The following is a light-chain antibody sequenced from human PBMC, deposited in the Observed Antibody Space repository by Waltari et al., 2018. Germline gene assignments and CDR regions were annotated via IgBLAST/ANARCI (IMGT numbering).Light chain of an antibody. CDR3: MQSLQTLWT. CDR1: QSLLRRNGNNY. V-gene: IGKV2-28*01. Sequence: DIVVTQSPLSLPVTPGEPASISCRSSQSLLRRNGNNYLDWYLQKPGQSPQLLIYLGSNLASGVPDRFSGSGSGTDFTLRISRVEAEDVGVYYCMQSLQTLWTFGPGTKVEIK. J-gene: IGKJ1*01. CDR2: LGS.